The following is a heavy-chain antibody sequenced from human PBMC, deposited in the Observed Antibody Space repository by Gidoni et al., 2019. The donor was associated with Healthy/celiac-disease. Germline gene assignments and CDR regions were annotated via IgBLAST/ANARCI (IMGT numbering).Heavy chain of an antibody. CDR1: VCPFSLSA. CDR3: AKVGHDYGDYRIDFDY. J-gene: IGHJ4*02. D-gene: IGHD4-17*01. Sequence: EVDLLESGGGLAQPGGLLGPSCAASVCPFSLSAMGWVRRAPGGGLEWVSATSGSGHTYYADSVKGRFTISRDNSKNTLYLQMNSLRAEDTALYYCAKVGHDYGDYRIDFDYWGQGTLVTVSS. V-gene: IGHV3-23*01. CDR2: TSGSGHT.